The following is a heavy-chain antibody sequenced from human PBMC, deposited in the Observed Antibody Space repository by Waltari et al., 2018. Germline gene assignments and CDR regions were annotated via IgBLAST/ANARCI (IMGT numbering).Heavy chain of an antibody. J-gene: IGHJ6*02. V-gene: IGHV4-59*01. CDR3: ARVHGSESPLSWGTDV. D-gene: IGHD3-16*01. CDR2: IHDSGDT. Sequence: QVQLHESGPGLVRPSETLSLTCTVSGGSLTTYYWRWVRRPPGKGLEFIGYIHDSGDTNYSPSLKSRVSMSIDTSKKQFSLKVSSVTAADSAMYYCARVHGSESPLSWGTDVWGQGTAVTVSS. CDR1: GGSLTTYY.